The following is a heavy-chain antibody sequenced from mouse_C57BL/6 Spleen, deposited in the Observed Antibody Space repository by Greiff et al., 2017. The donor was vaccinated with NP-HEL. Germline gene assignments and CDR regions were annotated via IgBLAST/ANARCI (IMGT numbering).Heavy chain of an antibody. Sequence: VQLQQSGPELVKPGASVKISCKASGYAFSSSWMNWVKQRPGKGLEWIGRIYPGDGDTNYNGKFKGKATLTADKSSSTAYMQLSSLTSEDYAVYFCARRTGRYFDVWGTGTTVTVSS. CDR2: IYPGDGDT. J-gene: IGHJ1*03. D-gene: IGHD4-1*01. CDR3: ARRTGRYFDV. V-gene: IGHV1-82*01. CDR1: GYAFSSSW.